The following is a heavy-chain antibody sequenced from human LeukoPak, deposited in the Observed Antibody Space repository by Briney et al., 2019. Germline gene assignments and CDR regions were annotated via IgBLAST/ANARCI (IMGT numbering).Heavy chain of an antibody. D-gene: IGHD2-8*01. CDR1: GGSMSSYY. Sequence: PSETLSLTCTVSGGSMSSYYWSWIRQPPGKGLEWIGYIYYSGSTNYNPSLKSRVTISVDTSKNQFTLKLSSVTAADTAVYYCARDGLYCTNGVCSSDIWGQGTLVTVSS. J-gene: IGHJ3*02. CDR2: IYYSGST. V-gene: IGHV4-59*01. CDR3: ARDGLYCTNGVCSSDI.